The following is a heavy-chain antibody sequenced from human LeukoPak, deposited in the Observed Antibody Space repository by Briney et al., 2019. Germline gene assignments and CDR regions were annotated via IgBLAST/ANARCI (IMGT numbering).Heavy chain of an antibody. D-gene: IGHD3-16*02. CDR1: GFTFSSYW. Sequence: GGSLRLSWAASGFTFSSYWMSWVRQAPGKGLEWVANIKQDGSEKYYVDSVKGRFTISRDNAKHSLYLQMISLRAEDTAVYYCARVGGRYSPLGYWGQGTLVTVSS. CDR3: ARVGGRYSPLGY. V-gene: IGHV3-7*01. CDR2: IKQDGSEK. J-gene: IGHJ4*02.